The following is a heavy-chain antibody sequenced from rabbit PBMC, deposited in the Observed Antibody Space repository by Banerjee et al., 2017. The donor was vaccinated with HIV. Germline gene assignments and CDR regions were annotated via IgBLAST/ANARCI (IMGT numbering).Heavy chain of an antibody. CDR2: VYAGSSGST. CDR1: GLDFSGDSY. Sequence: QSLEESGGDLVKPGASLTLTCKASGLDFSGDSYDSYMCWVRQAPGKGLEWIACVYAGSSGSTYYASWAKGRFTISKTSSTTVTLQMTSLTAADTATYFCARFYAGVIGWNFGWWGQGTLVTVS. D-gene: IGHD4-2*01. V-gene: IGHV1S40*01. CDR3: ARFYAGVIGWNFGW. J-gene: IGHJ3*01.